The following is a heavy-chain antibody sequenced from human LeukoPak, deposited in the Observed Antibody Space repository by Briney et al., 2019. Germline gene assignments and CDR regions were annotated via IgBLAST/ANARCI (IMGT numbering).Heavy chain of an antibody. CDR2: INHTGRT. CDR1: GGSFNIYY. CDR3: ARGSSSGYYPIDY. V-gene: IGHV4-34*01. Sequence: PSETLSLTCAVHGGSFNIYYWSWIRQPPGKGLEWIGEINHTGRTNYNPSLKSRVTISIDTPKNQFSLKLSSVTAADTAVYYCARGSSSGYYPIDYWGQGTLVTVFS. J-gene: IGHJ4*02. D-gene: IGHD3-22*01.